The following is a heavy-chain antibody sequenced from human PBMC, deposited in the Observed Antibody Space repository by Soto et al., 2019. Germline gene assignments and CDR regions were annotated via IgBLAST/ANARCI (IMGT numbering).Heavy chain of an antibody. CDR1: GFTFSSYW. CDR3: ASDGYSYGLGYYYYYGMDV. J-gene: IGHJ6*02. CDR2: IKQDGSEK. D-gene: IGHD5-18*01. Sequence: SGGSLRLSCAASGFTFSSYWMSWVRQAPGKGLEWVANIKQDGSEKYYVDSVKGRFTISRDNAKNSLYLQMNSLRAEDTAVYYCASDGYSYGLGYYYYYGMDVWGQGTTVTVSS. V-gene: IGHV3-7*05.